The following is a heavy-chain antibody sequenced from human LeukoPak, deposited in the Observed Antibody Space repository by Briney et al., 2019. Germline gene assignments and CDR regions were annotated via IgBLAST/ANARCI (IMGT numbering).Heavy chain of an antibody. CDR3: ARTPIAVAGTFDI. CDR2: IYYSGST. V-gene: IGHV4-59*01. J-gene: IGHJ3*02. CDR1: GGSISSYY. Sequence: SETLSLTCTVSGGSISSYYWSWIRQPPGKGLEWIGYIYYSGSTNYNPSLKSRVTISVDTSKNQFSLKLSSVTAADTAVYYCARTPIAVAGTFDIWGQGTMVAVSS. D-gene: IGHD6-19*01.